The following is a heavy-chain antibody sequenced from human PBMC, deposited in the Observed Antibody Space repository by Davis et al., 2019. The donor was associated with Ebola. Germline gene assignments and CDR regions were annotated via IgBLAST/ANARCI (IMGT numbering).Heavy chain of an antibody. V-gene: IGHV1-2*02. CDR1: GYTFTSYD. J-gene: IGHJ6*03. Sequence: ASVKVSCKASGYTFTSYDINWVRQATGQGLEWMGWINPNSGGTNYAQKFQGRVTMTRDTSISTAYMELSRLRSDDTAVYYCARGGDFWSGYSRDYYYMDVWGKGTTVTVSS. CDR3: ARGGDFWSGYSRDYYYMDV. CDR2: INPNSGGT. D-gene: IGHD3-3*01.